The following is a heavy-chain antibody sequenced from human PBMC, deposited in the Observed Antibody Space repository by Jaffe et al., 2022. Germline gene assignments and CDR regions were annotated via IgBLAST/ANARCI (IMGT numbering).Heavy chain of an antibody. D-gene: IGHD2-8*01. CDR3: AKDMDLTVYRYFDY. Sequence: EVQLVESGGGLVQPGRSLRLSCAASGFTFDDYAMHWVRQAPGKGLEWVSGISWNSGSIGYADSVKGRFTISRDNAKNSLYLQMNSLRAEDTALYYCAKDMDLTVYRYFDYWGQGTLVTVSS. CDR2: ISWNSGSI. CDR1: GFTFDDYA. V-gene: IGHV3-9*01. J-gene: IGHJ4*02.